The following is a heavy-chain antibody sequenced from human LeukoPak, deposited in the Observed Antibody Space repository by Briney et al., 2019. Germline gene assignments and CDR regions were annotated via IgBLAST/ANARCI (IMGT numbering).Heavy chain of an antibody. CDR3: ARVGLTAVSPFDV. CDR2: TYYRSKWYN. V-gene: IGHV6-1*01. D-gene: IGHD4-17*01. J-gene: IGHJ3*01. Sequence: SQTLSLTCTISGDSVSSNSAAWNWIRQSPSRGLEWLGRTYYRSKWYNDYAVSVKSRITIKPDTSKNQFSLQLNSVTPEDTALYYCARVGLTAVSPFDVWGQGTMVTVSS. CDR1: GDSVSSNSAA.